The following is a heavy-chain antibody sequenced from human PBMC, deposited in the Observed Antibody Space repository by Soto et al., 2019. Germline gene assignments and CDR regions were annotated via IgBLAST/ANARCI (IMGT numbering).Heavy chain of an antibody. D-gene: IGHD5-18*01. Sequence: LRLSWAASGFTFSSYAMHWVRQAPGKGLEWVAVISYDGSNKYYADSVKGRFTISRDNSKNTLYLQMNSLRAEDTAVYYCARGLARPTAYYYYGMDVWGQGTTVTVSS. CDR3: ARGLARPTAYYYYGMDV. CDR1: GFTFSSYA. J-gene: IGHJ6*02. V-gene: IGHV3-30-3*01. CDR2: ISYDGSNK.